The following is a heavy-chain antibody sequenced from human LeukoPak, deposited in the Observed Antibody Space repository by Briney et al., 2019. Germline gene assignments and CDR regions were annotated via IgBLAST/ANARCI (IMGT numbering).Heavy chain of an antibody. J-gene: IGHJ6*02. Sequence: ASVKVSCKASGYTFTSYGISGVRQAPGQGLEWMGWISAYNGNTNYAQKLQGRVTMTTDTSTSTAYMELRSLRSDDTAVYYCARDRLAGCSGGSCYFRRIYYYGMDVWGQGTTVTVSS. CDR3: ARDRLAGCSGGSCYFRRIYYYGMDV. CDR2: ISAYNGNT. D-gene: IGHD2-15*01. V-gene: IGHV1-18*01. CDR1: GYTFTSYG.